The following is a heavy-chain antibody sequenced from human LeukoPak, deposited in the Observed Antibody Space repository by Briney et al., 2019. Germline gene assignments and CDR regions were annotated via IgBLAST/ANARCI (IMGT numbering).Heavy chain of an antibody. CDR1: GFTFSSYA. J-gene: IGHJ4*02. CDR2: ISGSGGST. D-gene: IGHD3-3*01. Sequence: PGGSLRLSCAASGFTFSSYAMSWVRQAPGKGLEWVSAISGSGGSTYYADSVKGRFTISRDNSKNTLYLQMNSLRAEDTAVYYCAKRRFLEWLSPALYFDYWGQGTLVTVSS. CDR3: AKRRFLEWLSPALYFDY. V-gene: IGHV3-23*01.